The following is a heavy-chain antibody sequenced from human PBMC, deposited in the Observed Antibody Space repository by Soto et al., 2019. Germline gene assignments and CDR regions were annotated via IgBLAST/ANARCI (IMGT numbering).Heavy chain of an antibody. D-gene: IGHD5-18*01. CDR1: GYSFTNYW. CDR3: ARPLRGYSYGFYGMDV. V-gene: IGHV5-10-1*01. CDR2: IDPSDSYT. J-gene: IGHJ6*02. Sequence: LGESLKISCKGSGYSFTNYWISWVRQMPGKGLEWMGRIDPSDSYTNYSPSFQGHVTISADKSISTAYLQWNSLKASDTAMYYCARPLRGYSYGFYGMDVWGQGTTVTVSS.